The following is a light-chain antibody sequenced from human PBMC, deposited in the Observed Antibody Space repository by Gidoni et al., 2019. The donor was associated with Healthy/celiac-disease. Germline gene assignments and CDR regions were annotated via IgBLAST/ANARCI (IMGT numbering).Light chain of an antibody. CDR2: YKSDSDK. Sequence: QAVLTQPSSLSASPGASASPTCTLRSGINVGTYRIYWYQQKPGSPPQYLLRYKSDSDKQQGSGVPSRFSGSKDASANAGILLISGLQSEDEADYCCMIWHSSAVVFGGGTKLTVL. CDR1: SGINVGTYR. V-gene: IGLV5-45*03. CDR3: MIWHSSAVV. J-gene: IGLJ2*01.